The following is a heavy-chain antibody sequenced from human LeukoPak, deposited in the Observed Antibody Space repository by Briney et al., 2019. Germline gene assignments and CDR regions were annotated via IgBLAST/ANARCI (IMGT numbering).Heavy chain of an antibody. V-gene: IGHV1-18*04. CDR2: ISAYNGNT. CDR3: ARAKVTASPHDY. J-gene: IGHJ4*02. D-gene: IGHD2-21*02. Sequence: ASVKVSCKASGYTFTSYYMHWVRQAPGQGLEWMGWISAYNGNTNYAQKLQGRVTMTTDTSTSTAYMELRSLRSDDTAVYYRARAKVTASPHDYWGQGTLVTVSS. CDR1: GYTFTSYY.